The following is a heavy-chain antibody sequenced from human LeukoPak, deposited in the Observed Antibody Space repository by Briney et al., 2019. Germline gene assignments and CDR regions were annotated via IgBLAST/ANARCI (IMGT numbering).Heavy chain of an antibody. D-gene: IGHD5-12*01. V-gene: IGHV3-23*01. Sequence: GGSLRLSCAASGFTFSSYAMHWVRQSPGKGLEWVSSISYGDGTAFYAGSVKGRFTVSRDNSRSTLYLQMASLRAEDTAVYYCAKDRGYTGYDSGGIDFWGQGTLVTVSS. CDR3: AKDRGYTGYDSGGIDF. CDR2: ISYGDGTA. J-gene: IGHJ4*02. CDR1: GFTFSSYA.